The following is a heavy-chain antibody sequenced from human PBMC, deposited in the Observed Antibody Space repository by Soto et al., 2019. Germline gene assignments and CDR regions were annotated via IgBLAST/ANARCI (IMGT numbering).Heavy chain of an antibody. CDR1: GFTFGNFG. CDR2: ISGSGFNK. J-gene: IGHJ5*02. D-gene: IGHD1-26*01. CDR3: AKNQGVELVPLATVDWFDP. Sequence: PGGSLRLSCAASGFTFGNFGMSWVRQAPGKGLEWISSISGSGFNKYYADSVKGRFTISRDNSKNTVYLELNNLRAEDAAVYHCAKNQGVELVPLATVDWFDPWGQGSVVTVSS. V-gene: IGHV3-23*01.